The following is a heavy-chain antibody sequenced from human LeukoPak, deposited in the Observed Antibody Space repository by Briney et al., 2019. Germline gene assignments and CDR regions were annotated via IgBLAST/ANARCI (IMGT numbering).Heavy chain of an antibody. D-gene: IGHD3-22*01. Sequence: ASVKVSCKASGYTFTSYGISWVRQATGQGLEWMGWMNPNSGNTGYAQKFQGRVTITRNTPISTAYMELSSLRSEDTAVYYCARGSTYYYDSGDAFDIWGQGTMVTVSS. V-gene: IGHV1-8*03. CDR2: MNPNSGNT. CDR1: GYTFTSYG. CDR3: ARGSTYYYDSGDAFDI. J-gene: IGHJ3*02.